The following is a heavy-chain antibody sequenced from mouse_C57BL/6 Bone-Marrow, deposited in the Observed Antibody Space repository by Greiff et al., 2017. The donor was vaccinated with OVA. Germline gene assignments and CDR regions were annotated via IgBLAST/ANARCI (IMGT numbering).Heavy chain of an antibody. CDR1: GYTFTSYG. Sequence: VQLQQSGAELARPGASVKLSCKASGYTFTSYGISWVKQRTGQGLEWIGEIYPRSGNTYYNEKFKGKATLTADKSSSTAYMELLSLTSEDAAVYFCVYSNYRYFDVWGTGTTVTVSS. CDR3: VYSNYRYFDV. D-gene: IGHD2-5*01. CDR2: IYPRSGNT. J-gene: IGHJ1*03. V-gene: IGHV1-81*01.